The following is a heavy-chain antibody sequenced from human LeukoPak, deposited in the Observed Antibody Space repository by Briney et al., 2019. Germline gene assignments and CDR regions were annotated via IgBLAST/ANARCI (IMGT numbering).Heavy chain of an antibody. CDR1: GYTFTSYY. Sequence: ASVKVSCKASGYTFTSYYMHWVRQAPGQGLEWMGIINPSGGSTNYAQKFQGRVTITADKSTSTAYMELSSLRSEDTAVYYCARDTTGGSGSYRAYWGQGTLVTVSS. D-gene: IGHD3-10*01. CDR3: ARDTTGGSGSYRAY. CDR2: INPSGGST. V-gene: IGHV1-46*01. J-gene: IGHJ4*02.